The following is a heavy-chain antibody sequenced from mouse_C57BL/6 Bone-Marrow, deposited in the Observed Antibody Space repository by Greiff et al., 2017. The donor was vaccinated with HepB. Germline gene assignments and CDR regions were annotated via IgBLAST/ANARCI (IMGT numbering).Heavy chain of an antibody. CDR3: ARPLITTVVGGDY. CDR2: IDPSDSYT. J-gene: IGHJ2*01. D-gene: IGHD1-1*01. V-gene: IGHV1-50*01. CDR1: GYTFTSYW. Sequence: QVQLQQSGAELVKPGASVKLPCKASGYTFTSYWMQWVKQRPGQGLEWIGEIDPSDSYTNYNQKFKGKATLTVDTSSSTAYMQLSSLTSEDSAVYYCARPLITTVVGGDYWGQGTTLTVSS.